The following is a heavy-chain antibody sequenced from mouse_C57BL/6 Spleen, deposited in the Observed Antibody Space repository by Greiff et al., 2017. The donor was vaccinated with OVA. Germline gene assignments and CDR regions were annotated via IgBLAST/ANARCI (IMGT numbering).Heavy chain of an antibody. CDR2: IYPRSGNT. CDR1: GYTFTSYG. Sequence: VQLQQSGAELARPGASVKLSCKASGYTFTSYGISWVKQRTGQGLEWIGEIYPRSGNTYYNEKFKGKATLTADKSSSTAYMELRSLTSEDSAVYFCAKDSSGLFAYWGQGTLVTVSA. J-gene: IGHJ3*01. CDR3: AKDSSGLFAY. D-gene: IGHD3-2*02. V-gene: IGHV1-81*01.